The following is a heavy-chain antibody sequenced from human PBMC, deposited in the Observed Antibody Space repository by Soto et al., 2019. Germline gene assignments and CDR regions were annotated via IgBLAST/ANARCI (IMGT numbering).Heavy chain of an antibody. CDR1: GFTFSSYS. V-gene: IGHV3-21*01. CDR3: ASDCISTSCSFDY. J-gene: IGHJ4*02. Sequence: EVQLVESGGGLVKPGGSLRLSCAASGFTFSSYSMNWVRQAPGKGLEWVSSISSSSSYIYYADSVKGRFTISRDNAKNSLYLQMNSLRAEDTAVYYCASDCISTSCSFDYWGQGTLVTVSS. D-gene: IGHD2-2*01. CDR2: ISSSSSYI.